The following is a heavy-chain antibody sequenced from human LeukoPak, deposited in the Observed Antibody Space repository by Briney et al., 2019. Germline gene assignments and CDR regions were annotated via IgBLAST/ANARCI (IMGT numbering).Heavy chain of an antibody. Sequence: SETLSLTCTVSGGSISSYYWSWMRQPPGKGLEWIGYIYYSGSTNYNPSLKSRVTISVDTSKNQFSLKLSSVTAADTAVYYCARGQQKLLPFDYWDQGTLVTVSS. V-gene: IGHV4-59*01. CDR1: GGSISSYY. CDR3: ARGQQKLLPFDY. CDR2: IYYSGST. D-gene: IGHD6-13*01. J-gene: IGHJ4*02.